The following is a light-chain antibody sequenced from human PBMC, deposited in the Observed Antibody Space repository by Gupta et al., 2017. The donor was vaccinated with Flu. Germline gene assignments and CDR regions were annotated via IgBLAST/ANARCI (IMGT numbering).Light chain of an antibody. CDR2: ATS. CDR3: QQYGSPSYS. V-gene: IGKV3-20*01. CDR1: QSVSSSY. Sequence: ESVLTQSPGTLSLSPGDRATLSCRASQSVSSSYLAWYQQKPGQAPRLLSYATSRRATGIPDRLSGSGSGTGFTLPVSRLEPEDFAVYYCQQYGSPSYSFGQGTKLEIK. J-gene: IGKJ2*03.